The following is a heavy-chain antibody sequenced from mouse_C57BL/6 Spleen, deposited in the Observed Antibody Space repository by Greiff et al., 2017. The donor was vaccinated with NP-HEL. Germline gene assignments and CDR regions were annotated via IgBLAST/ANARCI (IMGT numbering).Heavy chain of an antibody. D-gene: IGHD2-4*01. V-gene: IGHV1-64*01. CDR1: GYTFTSYW. CDR2: IHPNSGST. J-gene: IGHJ3*01. CDR3: ARDDYDWGFAY. Sequence: QVQLQQPGAELVKPGASVKLSCKASGYTFTSYWMHWVKQRPGQGLEWIGMIHPNSGSTNYNEKFKSKATLTVDKSSSTAYMQLSSLTSEDSAVYYCARDDYDWGFAYWGQGTLVTVSA.